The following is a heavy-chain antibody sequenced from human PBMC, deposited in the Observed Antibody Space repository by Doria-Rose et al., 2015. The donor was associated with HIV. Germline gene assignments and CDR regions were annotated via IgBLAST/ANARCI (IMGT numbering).Heavy chain of an antibody. CDR3: ARIKSSRWYHKYYFDF. Sequence: QESGPVPVKPTETLTLTCTVSGVSLSSPGMGVSWIRQPPGKALEWLANIFSDDEGSYNTSLKRSLTITRGTAKSQVVLTMTDMDPVDTATYYCARIKSSRWYHKYYFDFWGQGTLVIVSA. CDR2: IFSDDEG. CDR1: GVSLSSPGMG. J-gene: IGHJ4*02. D-gene: IGHD6-13*01. V-gene: IGHV2-26*01.